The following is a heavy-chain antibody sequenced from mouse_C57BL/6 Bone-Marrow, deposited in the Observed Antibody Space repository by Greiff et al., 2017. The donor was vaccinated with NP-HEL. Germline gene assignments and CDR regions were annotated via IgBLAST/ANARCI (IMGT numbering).Heavy chain of an antibody. J-gene: IGHJ3*01. CDR1: GYTFTDYY. V-gene: IGHV1-26*01. CDR3: ASSDASFAY. Sequence: EVQLQQSGPELVKPGASVKISCKASGYTFTDYYMNWVKQSHGKSLEWIGDINPNNGGTSYNQKFKGKATLTVDKSSSTAYMELRSLTSEDSAVYYCASSDASFAYWGQGTLVTVSA. CDR2: INPNNGGT.